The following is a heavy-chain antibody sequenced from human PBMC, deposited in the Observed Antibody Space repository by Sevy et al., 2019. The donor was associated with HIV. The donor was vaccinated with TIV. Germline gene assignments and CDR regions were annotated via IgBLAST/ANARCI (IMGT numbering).Heavy chain of an antibody. CDR2: ISGYNSNK. Sequence: ASVKVSCKASAYAFSSYGISWVRQAPGQGLEWMGWISGYNSNKKYAQKFQDRVSMTTDTSTSTAYMELWSLRSDDTAVYYCARCLGGLRPWEYNWFDPWGQGTLVTASS. D-gene: IGHD1-26*01. J-gene: IGHJ5*02. CDR1: AYAFSSYG. CDR3: ARCLGGLRPWEYNWFDP. V-gene: IGHV1-18*01.